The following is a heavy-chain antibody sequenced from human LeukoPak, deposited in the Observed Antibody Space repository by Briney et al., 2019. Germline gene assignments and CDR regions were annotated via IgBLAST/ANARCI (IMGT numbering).Heavy chain of an antibody. D-gene: IGHD3-10*01. CDR3: AGTYYYGSGSYYNPARFDY. CDR2: IIPIFGTA. Sequence: SVKVSCKASGGTFSSYAISWVRQAPGQGLEWMGGIIPIFGTANYAQKFQGRVTITTDESTSTAYMELSSLRSEDTAVYCCAGTYYYGSGSYYNPARFDYWGQGTLVTVSS. CDR1: GGTFSSYA. V-gene: IGHV1-69*05. J-gene: IGHJ4*02.